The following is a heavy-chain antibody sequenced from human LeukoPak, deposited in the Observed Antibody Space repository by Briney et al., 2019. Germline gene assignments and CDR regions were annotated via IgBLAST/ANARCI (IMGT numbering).Heavy chain of an antibody. CDR2: ISYDGNNK. CDR1: GFTSSA. J-gene: IGHJ4*02. D-gene: IGHD5-12*01. V-gene: IGHV3-30*09. Sequence: PGRSLRLSCAASGFTSSAMHWVRQAPGKGLEWVAVISYDGNNKYYADSVKGRFAISRDNSKNTLFLQMNNLRSEDTALYYCVSPTADYPYLYYFDSWGQGTLVTVSS. CDR3: VSPTADYPYLYYFDS.